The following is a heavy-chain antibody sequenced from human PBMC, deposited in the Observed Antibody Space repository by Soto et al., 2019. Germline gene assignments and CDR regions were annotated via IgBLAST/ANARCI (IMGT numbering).Heavy chain of an antibody. D-gene: IGHD6-13*01. Sequence: ASVKVSCKASGYTFASFSIHWVRQAPGQGLEWMGIIKPIDGSTSYAQKFQGRVTMTRDTSTSTVYMELPSLRSEDTAVYYCAGTLASSGRDVWGQGTRVTVSS. CDR3: AGTLASSGRDV. J-gene: IGHJ6*02. V-gene: IGHV1-46*01. CDR2: IKPIDGST. CDR1: GYTFASFS.